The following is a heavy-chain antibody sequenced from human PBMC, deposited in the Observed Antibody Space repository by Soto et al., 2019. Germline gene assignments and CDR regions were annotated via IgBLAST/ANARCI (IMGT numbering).Heavy chain of an antibody. CDR1: GGSISSGGYY. J-gene: IGHJ4*02. CDR3: ARAELDILTGYPYYFDY. D-gene: IGHD3-9*01. CDR2: IYYSGST. V-gene: IGHV4-31*03. Sequence: PSETLSLTCTVSGGSISSGGYYWSWIRQHPGKGLEWIGYIYYSGSTYYNPSLKSRVTISVDTSKNQFSLKLSSVTAADTAVYYCARAELDILTGYPYYFDYWGQGTLVTVSS.